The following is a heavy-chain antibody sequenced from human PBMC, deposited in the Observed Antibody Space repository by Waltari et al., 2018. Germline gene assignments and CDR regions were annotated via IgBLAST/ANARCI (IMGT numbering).Heavy chain of an antibody. Sequence: QVQLVQSGAEVKKPGSSVKVSCKAAGGTFSSYAISWVRRSPGQGLEWMGGIIPIFGTANYAQKFQGRVTITADESTSTAYMELSSLRSEDTAVYYCAREDRATVVGGYFDYWGQGTLVTVSS. CDR1: GGTFSSYA. J-gene: IGHJ4*02. D-gene: IGHD3-16*01. V-gene: IGHV1-69*01. CDR2: IIPIFGTA. CDR3: AREDRATVVGGYFDY.